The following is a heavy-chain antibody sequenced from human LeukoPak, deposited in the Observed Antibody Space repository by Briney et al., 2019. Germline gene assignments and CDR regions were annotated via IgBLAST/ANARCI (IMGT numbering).Heavy chain of an antibody. D-gene: IGHD6-19*01. V-gene: IGHV3-23*01. J-gene: IGHJ4*02. CDR1: GFTFSSYA. Sequence: GGSLRLSCAVSGFTFSSYAMSWVRQAPGKGLGWVSAISGSGDSTSYADSVKGRFSVSRDNSKNTLYLQMNSLRAEDTALYYCARNISGGWYVDYWGQGTLVTVSS. CDR2: ISGSGDST. CDR3: ARNISGGWYVDY.